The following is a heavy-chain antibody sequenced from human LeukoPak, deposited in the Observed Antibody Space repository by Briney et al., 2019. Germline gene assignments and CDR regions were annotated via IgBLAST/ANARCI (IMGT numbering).Heavy chain of an antibody. V-gene: IGHV4-4*07. Sequence: SSETLSLTCSVSGVSISGYYWIWIRQSAEKGLEWIGRIYSSGSARYNPSLKSRVTISVDTSKNQFSLKLSSVTAADTAVYYCARGGYCSSTSCYFAFDIWGQGTMVTVSS. CDR3: ARGGYCSSTSCYFAFDI. J-gene: IGHJ3*02. CDR1: GVSISGYY. CDR2: IYSSGSA. D-gene: IGHD2-2*01.